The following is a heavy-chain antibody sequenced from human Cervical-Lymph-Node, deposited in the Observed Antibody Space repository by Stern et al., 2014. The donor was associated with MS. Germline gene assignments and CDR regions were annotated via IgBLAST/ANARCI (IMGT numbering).Heavy chain of an antibody. CDR3: ARDLRYYYDSSGYYYRWFDP. V-gene: IGHV4-31*03. D-gene: IGHD3-22*01. J-gene: IGHJ5*02. CDR1: GGSISSGGYY. CDR2: IHFSGST. Sequence: QVQLVESGPGLVKPSQTLSLTCTVSGGSISSGGYYWSWIRQHPGKGLEWIGYIHFSGSTYYNPSLKSRVTISVDTSKNQFSLKLSSVTAADTAVYYCARDLRYYYDSSGYYYRWFDPWGQGTLVTVSS.